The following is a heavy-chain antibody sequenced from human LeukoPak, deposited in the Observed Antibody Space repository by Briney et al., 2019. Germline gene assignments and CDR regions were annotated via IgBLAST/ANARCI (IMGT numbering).Heavy chain of an antibody. CDR3: ARSNNYYASSGYYAKTRRDFDY. V-gene: IGHV1-46*01. J-gene: IGHJ4*02. Sequence: ASVKVSCKTSGYTFTSYYMHWVRQAPGQGLEWTGIINPSGGSTSYAQKFQGRVTMTRATSTSTVCMELSSLRSEDTAVYYCARSNNYYASSGYYAKTRRDFDYWGQGTLVAVSS. D-gene: IGHD3-22*01. CDR2: INPSGGST. CDR1: GYTFTSYY.